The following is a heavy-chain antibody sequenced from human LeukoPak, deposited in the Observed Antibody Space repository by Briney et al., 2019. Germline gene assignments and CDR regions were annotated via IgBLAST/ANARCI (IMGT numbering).Heavy chain of an antibody. Sequence: PSETLSLTCAVYGGSFSGYYWSWIRQPPGKGLEWIGEINHSGSTNYNPSLKSRVTISVDTSKNQFSLKLSSVTAADKAVYYCARGRLGVTGALFNWFDPWGQGTLVTVSP. CDR3: ARGRLGVTGALFNWFDP. V-gene: IGHV4-34*01. CDR2: INHSGST. D-gene: IGHD3-9*01. CDR1: GGSFSGYY. J-gene: IGHJ5*02.